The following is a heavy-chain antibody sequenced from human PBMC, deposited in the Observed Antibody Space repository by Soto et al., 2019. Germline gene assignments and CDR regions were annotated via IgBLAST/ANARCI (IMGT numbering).Heavy chain of an antibody. CDR2: ISSDSYYI. J-gene: IGHJ6*02. Sequence: EVQLVESGGGLVEPGGSLRLSCAPSGLSFSTHSMNWVRQAPGKGLEWVSSISSDSYYIYYADSVKGRFTISRDNAKNSLYLQMNSLRADDPAVYYCSRNRNPSSKTHGMDVWGQGTTVTVSS. V-gene: IGHV3-21*01. CDR1: GLSFSTHS. CDR3: SRNRNPSSKTHGMDV.